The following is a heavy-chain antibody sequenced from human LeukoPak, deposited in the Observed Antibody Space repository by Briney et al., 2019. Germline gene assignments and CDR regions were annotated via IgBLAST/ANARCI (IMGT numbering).Heavy chain of an antibody. CDR1: GYSISSGYF. CDR3: ARASVLLSADY. CDR2: IYHSGST. V-gene: IGHV4-38-2*02. D-gene: IGHD3-16*01. Sequence: SETLSLTCTVSGYSISSGYFWGWIRQPPGKGLECIGTIYHSGSTYYNPSLKSRVTISVDTSKNQFSLNLSSVTAADTAVYYCARASVLLSADYWGQGTLVTVSS. J-gene: IGHJ4*02.